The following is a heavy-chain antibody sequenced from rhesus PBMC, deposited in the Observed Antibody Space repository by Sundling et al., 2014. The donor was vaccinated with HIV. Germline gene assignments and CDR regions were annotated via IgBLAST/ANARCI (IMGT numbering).Heavy chain of an antibody. CDR1: GFTFSSYG. D-gene: IGHD1-14*01. CDR2: ISSGGGST. CDR3: AKIGGMMERSFDY. Sequence: EVQLVESGGGLVQPGGSLRLSCVASGFTFSSYGMYWVRQSPGKGLEWISGISSGGGSTYYADSVKGRFTISRDNSKNTLSLQMNSLRAEDTAVYFCAKIGGMMERSFDYWGQGVLVTVSS. V-gene: IGHV3S42*01. J-gene: IGHJ4*01.